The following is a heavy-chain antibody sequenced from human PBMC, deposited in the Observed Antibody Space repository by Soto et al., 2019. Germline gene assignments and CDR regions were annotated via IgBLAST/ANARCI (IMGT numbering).Heavy chain of an antibody. CDR2: ISGSGGST. J-gene: IGHJ5*02. CDR3: ASLPDAPKSNWFDP. Sequence: EVQLLESGGGLVQSGGSLRLSCAASGFVFSSYAMSWVLQAPWKGLEWVSSISGSGGSTYYADSVQGRFTVSRDNSKNTLYLHRNHLRAEATAVFYCASLPDAPKSNWFDPWCQGTLVTVSS. V-gene: IGHV3-23*01. D-gene: IGHD2-8*01. CDR1: GFVFSSYA.